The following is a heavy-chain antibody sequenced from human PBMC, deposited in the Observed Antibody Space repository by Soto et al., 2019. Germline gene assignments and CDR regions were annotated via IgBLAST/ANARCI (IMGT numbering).Heavy chain of an antibody. CDR2: ISSDESTV. Sequence: HVQLVESGGGLVKPGGSLRLSCVASGFTFRNYFMNWIRQAPGKGPEWLSYISSDESTVFYADSVKGRFTTSRDNAKNSVYLQMNSLRAEDTAVYYCATLTAPSDYWGQGSLVTVSS. V-gene: IGHV3-11*01. D-gene: IGHD2-21*02. J-gene: IGHJ4*02. CDR3: ATLTAPSDY. CDR1: GFTFRNYF.